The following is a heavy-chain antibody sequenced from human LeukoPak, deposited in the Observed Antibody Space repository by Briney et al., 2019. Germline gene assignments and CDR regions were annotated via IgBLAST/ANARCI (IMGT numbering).Heavy chain of an antibody. CDR3: AKENIVATHFDF. V-gene: IGHV3-30*18. D-gene: IGHD5-12*01. J-gene: IGHJ4*02. Sequence: GRSLRLSCVASGFIFSSYGMHWVRQAPGKRLEWVAVISYDGSNKYYADSVKGRFTISRDNSKNTLYLQMNSLRAEDTAVYYCAKENIVATHFDFWGQGTLVIVSS. CDR2: ISYDGSNK. CDR1: GFIFSSYG.